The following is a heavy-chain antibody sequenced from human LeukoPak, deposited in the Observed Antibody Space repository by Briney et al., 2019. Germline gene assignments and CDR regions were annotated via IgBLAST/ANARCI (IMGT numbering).Heavy chain of an antibody. CDR3: ARELGQDYYDSSGYDAFDI. V-gene: IGHV1-2*02. CDR1: GYSFTGYY. J-gene: IGHJ3*02. Sequence: ASVKVSCKASGYSFTGYYIHWVRQAPGQGLAWMGWTNPYSGDTNYAQRFQGRLTMTRDTSISTAYMELSSLRSEDTAVYYCARELGQDYYDSSGYDAFDIWGQGTMVTVSS. D-gene: IGHD3-22*01. CDR2: TNPYSGDT.